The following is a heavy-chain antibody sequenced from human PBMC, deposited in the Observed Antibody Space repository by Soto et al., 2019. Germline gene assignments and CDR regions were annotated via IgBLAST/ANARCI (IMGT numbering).Heavy chain of an antibody. J-gene: IGHJ4*02. CDR2: IGGSGRST. CDR3: TTVTRYYGSGSPFGY. CDR1: GFPFSNYA. Sequence: PGGSLRLSCAASGFPFSNYAMSWVRQAPGKGLESVSAIGGSGRSTYYADSVKGRFTISRDDSKNTLYLQMNSLKTEDTAVYYCTTVTRYYGSGSPFGYWGQGTLVTVSS. D-gene: IGHD3-10*01. V-gene: IGHV3-23*01.